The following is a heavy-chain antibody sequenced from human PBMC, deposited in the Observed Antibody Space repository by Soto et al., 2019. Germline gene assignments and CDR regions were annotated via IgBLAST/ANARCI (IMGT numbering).Heavy chain of an antibody. Sequence: GESLKISCKGSGYSFTSYWIGWVRQMPGKGLEWMGIIYPGDSDTRYSPSFQGQVTISADKSISTAYLQWSSLKASDTAMYYCARQSHSGWYLQIAFDIWGQGTMVTVSS. CDR2: IYPGDSDT. V-gene: IGHV5-51*01. CDR1: GYSFTSYW. J-gene: IGHJ3*02. D-gene: IGHD6-19*01. CDR3: ARQSHSGWYLQIAFDI.